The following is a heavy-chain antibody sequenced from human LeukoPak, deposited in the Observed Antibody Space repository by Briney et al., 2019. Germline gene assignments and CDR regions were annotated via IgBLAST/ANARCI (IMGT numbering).Heavy chain of an antibody. CDR3: ARRPRGYALDV. Sequence: PGKSLRLSCTASGFTSRDYAMHWVRQAPGKGLEWVALISTDSINKYYADSVAGRFTVSRDDSNNTLFLHLDTLKTEDTAVYFCARRPRGYALDVWGQGTMVTVS. V-gene: IGHV3-30*04. CDR1: GFTSRDYA. CDR2: ISTDSINK. J-gene: IGHJ3*01.